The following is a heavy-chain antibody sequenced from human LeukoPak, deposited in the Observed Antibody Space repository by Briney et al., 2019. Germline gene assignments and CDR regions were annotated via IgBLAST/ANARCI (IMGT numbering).Heavy chain of an antibody. CDR1: GGTFSSYA. V-gene: IGHV1-69*13. D-gene: IGHD6-13*01. Sequence: SVKVSCKASGGTFSSYAISWVRQAPGQGLEWMGGIIPIFGTANYAQKFQGRVMITADESTSTAYMELSSLRSEDTAVYYCARPSARGAAAGTSLYYYGMDVWGKGTTVTVSS. J-gene: IGHJ6*04. CDR2: IIPIFGTA. CDR3: ARPSARGAAAGTSLYYYGMDV.